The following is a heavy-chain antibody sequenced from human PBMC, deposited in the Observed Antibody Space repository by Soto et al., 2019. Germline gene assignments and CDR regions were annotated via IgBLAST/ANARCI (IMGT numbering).Heavy chain of an antibody. V-gene: IGHV3-7*01. J-gene: IGHJ4*02. Sequence: GGSLRLSCATFEFTFSAYWMSWVRQAPGKGLEWVANIRQDGGEKYYADSVKGRFTISRDNARNSAFLQMDSLRPEDTAVYYCARLAYYRISDTYFYGGFDSWGQGTPVTVSS. CDR3: ARLAYYRISDTYFYGGFDS. D-gene: IGHD3-9*01. CDR2: IRQDGGEK. CDR1: EFTFSAYW.